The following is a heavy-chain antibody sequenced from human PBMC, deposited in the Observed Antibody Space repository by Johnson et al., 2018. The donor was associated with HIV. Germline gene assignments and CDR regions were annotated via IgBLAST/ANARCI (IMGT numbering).Heavy chain of an antibody. J-gene: IGHJ3*02. Sequence: VQLVESGGGLVQPGGSLRLSCAASGFTFSSYAMSWVRQAPGKGLEWVSAISGSGGSTYYADSVKGRFTISRDNSKNTLYLPMNSLRAEDTAVYYCAKDLVVGAPPDHDACDIWGQGTMVTVSS. D-gene: IGHD1-26*01. V-gene: IGHV3-23*04. CDR3: AKDLVVGAPPDHDACDI. CDR2: ISGSGGST. CDR1: GFTFSSYA.